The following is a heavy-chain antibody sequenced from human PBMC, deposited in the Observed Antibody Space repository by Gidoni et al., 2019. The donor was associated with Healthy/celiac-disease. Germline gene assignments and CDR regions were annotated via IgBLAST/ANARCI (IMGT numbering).Heavy chain of an antibody. CDR1: GYTFTGYY. V-gene: IGHV1-2*02. J-gene: IGHJ1*01. CDR2: INPNRGGK. D-gene: IGHD6-13*01. CDR3: ARVGAADEYFQH. Sequence: QVQLVPSGAEVKKPVASVKVSCKASGYTFTGYYMHWVRQAPGQGLEWMGWINPNRGGKNYGQKVQGRVTMTRDTSISTAYMELSRLRSDDTAGYYCARVGAADEYFQHWGQGTLVTVSS.